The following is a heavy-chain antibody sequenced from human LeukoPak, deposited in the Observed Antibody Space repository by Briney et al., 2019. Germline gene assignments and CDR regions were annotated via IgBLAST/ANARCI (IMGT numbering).Heavy chain of an antibody. V-gene: IGHV3-30-3*01. CDR2: ISYDGSNK. CDR1: GFTFNSYA. J-gene: IGHJ4*02. Sequence: GGSLRLSCATSGFTFNSYAMHWVRQAPGKGLEWVAVISYDGSNKYYADSVKGRFTISRDNSKNTLYLQMNSLRAEDTAVYYCARDRDYGDYFDYWGQGTLVTVSS. CDR3: ARDRDYGDYFDY. D-gene: IGHD4-17*01.